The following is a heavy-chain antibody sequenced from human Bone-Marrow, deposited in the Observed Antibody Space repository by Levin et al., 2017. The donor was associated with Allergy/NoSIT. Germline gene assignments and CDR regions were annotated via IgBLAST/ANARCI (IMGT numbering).Heavy chain of an antibody. J-gene: IGHJ4*02. D-gene: IGHD1-26*01. CDR1: GGSVSAVPGGSVSTGHYY. V-gene: IGHV4-61*01. CDR3: ARDARVVGATALDY. CDR2: VHFTGTT. Sequence: TSETLSLTCTVSGGSVSAVPGGSVSTGHYYWSWLRQTPGKELEWIGHVHFTGTTNYNPSFKSRVSMSVDTSKNQISLKLTSVTAADTAVYYCARDARVVGATALDYWGQGTLVTVSS.